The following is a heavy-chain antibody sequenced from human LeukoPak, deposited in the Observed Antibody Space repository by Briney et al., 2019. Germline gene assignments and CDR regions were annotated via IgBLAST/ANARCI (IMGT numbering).Heavy chain of an antibody. Sequence: SVKVSCKASGGTFSSYAISWVGQAPGQGLEWMGRIIPIFGTANYAQKFQGRVTITTDESTSTAYMELSSLRSEDTAVYYCARGFLDVGAFDIWGQGTMVTVSS. CDR2: IIPIFGTA. V-gene: IGHV1-69*05. CDR1: GGTFSSYA. J-gene: IGHJ3*02. D-gene: IGHD1-26*01. CDR3: ARGFLDVGAFDI.